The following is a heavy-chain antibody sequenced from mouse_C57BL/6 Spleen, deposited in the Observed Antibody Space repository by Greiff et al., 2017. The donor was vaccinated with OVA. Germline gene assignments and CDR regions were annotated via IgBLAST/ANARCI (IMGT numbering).Heavy chain of an antibody. Sequence: QVQLQQSGAELVRPGASVTLSCKASGYTFTDYEMHWVKQTPVHGLEWIGAIDPETGGPAYNQKFKGKAILTADKSSSTAYMELRSLTSEDSAVYYCTRNGYSPFAYWGQGTLVTVSA. CDR1: GYTFTDYE. J-gene: IGHJ3*01. CDR2: IDPETGGP. V-gene: IGHV1-15*01. CDR3: TRNGYSPFAY. D-gene: IGHD2-3*01.